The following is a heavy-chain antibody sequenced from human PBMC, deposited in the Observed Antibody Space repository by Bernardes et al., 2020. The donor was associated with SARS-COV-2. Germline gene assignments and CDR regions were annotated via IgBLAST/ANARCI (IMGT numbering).Heavy chain of an antibody. Sequence: ASVKVSCKVSGYTLTELSMHWVRQAPGKGLEWMGGFDPEDGETIYAQKFQGRVTMTEDTSTDTAYMELSSLRSEDTAVYYCARDRRGYRGGYYYYYGMDVWGQGTTVTVSS. V-gene: IGHV1-24*01. CDR2: FDPEDGET. J-gene: IGHJ6*02. D-gene: IGHD5-12*01. CDR3: ARDRRGYRGGYYYYYGMDV. CDR1: GYTLTELS.